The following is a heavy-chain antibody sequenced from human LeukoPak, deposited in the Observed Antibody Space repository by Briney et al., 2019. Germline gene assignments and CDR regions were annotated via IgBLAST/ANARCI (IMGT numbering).Heavy chain of an antibody. CDR1: GFTVSSNY. J-gene: IGHJ6*02. V-gene: IGHV3-66*04. CDR3: ARQESLRFLEWLPHYYYYYGMDV. Sequence: GGSLRLSCAASGFTVSSNYMSWVRQAPGKGLEWVSVIYSGGSTYYADSVKGRFTISRDNSKNTLYLQMNSLRAEDTAVYYCARQESLRFLEWLPHYYYYYGMDVWGQGTTVTVSS. CDR2: IYSGGST. D-gene: IGHD3-3*01.